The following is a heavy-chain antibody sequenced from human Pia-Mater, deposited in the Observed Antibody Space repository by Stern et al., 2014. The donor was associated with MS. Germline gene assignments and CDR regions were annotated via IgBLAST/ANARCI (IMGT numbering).Heavy chain of an antibody. Sequence: QVQLVQSGPGLVKPSETLSLTCAVSGDSISSYTHYWAWIRQPPGKGLEWIGSVYYRGATYYNPSLQSPVTISVDPSKNHLSLGLNSVTAADTAVYYCAKHACTGAACPFDLWGQGTLVTVSS. J-gene: IGHJ4*02. V-gene: IGHV4-39*01. D-gene: IGHD2-8*02. CDR1: GDSISSYTHY. CDR2: VYYRGAT. CDR3: AKHACTGAACPFDL.